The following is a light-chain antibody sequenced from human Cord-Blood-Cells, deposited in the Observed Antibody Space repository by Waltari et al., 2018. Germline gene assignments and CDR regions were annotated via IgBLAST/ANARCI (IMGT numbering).Light chain of an antibody. J-gene: IGLJ1*01. V-gene: IGLV2-14*01. Sequence: QSALTQPASVSGSPGQSLTISCTGTSSDVGGYNYVSWYQQHPGKAHKLMSDDVSNRPSGVSNRFSGSKSGNTASLTISGLQAEDEADYYCSSYTSSSTLVFGTGTKVTVL. CDR3: SSYTSSSTLV. CDR2: DVS. CDR1: SSDVGGYNY.